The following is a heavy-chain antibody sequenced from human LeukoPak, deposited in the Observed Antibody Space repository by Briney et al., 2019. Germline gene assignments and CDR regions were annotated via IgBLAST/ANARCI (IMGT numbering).Heavy chain of an antibody. CDR1: GYTFTGYY. CDR2: INPNSGGT. J-gene: IGHJ5*02. V-gene: IGHV1-2*02. D-gene: IGHD6-19*01. Sequence: ASVKVSCKASGYTFTGYYMHWVRQAPGQGLEWMGWINPNSGGTNYAQKFQGRVTMTRDTSISTAYMEPSRLRSDDTAVYYCARMSSIAVAGTRMGNNWFDPWGQGTLVTVSS. CDR3: ARMSSIAVAGTRMGNNWFDP.